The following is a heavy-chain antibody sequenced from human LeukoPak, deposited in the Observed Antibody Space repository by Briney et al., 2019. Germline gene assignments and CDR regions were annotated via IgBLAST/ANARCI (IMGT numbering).Heavy chain of an antibody. Sequence: GGSLRLSCAASGFTFSSYAMHWVRQAPRKGLEWVAIVSSDGTTTYYADSVKGRFTISRDNPKNTLYLQMNSLRAEDTAVYYCAKAEWNTVNSFLVKYWGEGSLVTVSS. J-gene: IGHJ4*02. CDR1: GFTFSSYA. D-gene: IGHD4-11*01. CDR3: AKAEWNTVNSFLVKY. CDR2: VSSDGTTT. V-gene: IGHV3-30*04.